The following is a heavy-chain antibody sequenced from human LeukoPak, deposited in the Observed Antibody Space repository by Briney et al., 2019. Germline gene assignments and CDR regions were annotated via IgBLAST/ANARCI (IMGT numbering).Heavy chain of an antibody. V-gene: IGHV4-59*01. CDR1: SGSISSYY. D-gene: IGHD4-23*01. CDR3: ARATTVVTSYAFDI. Sequence: SETLSLTCIVSSGSISSYYWSWIRQPPGKGLEWIGYIYYSGSTNYNPSLKSRVTISVDTSKNQFSLKLSSVTAADTAVYYCARATTVVTSYAFDIWGQGTMVTVSS. CDR2: IYYSGST. J-gene: IGHJ3*02.